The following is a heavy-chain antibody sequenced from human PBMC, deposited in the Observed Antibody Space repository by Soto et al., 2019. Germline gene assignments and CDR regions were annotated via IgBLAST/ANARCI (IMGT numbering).Heavy chain of an antibody. Sequence: EVQLLESGGGLVQPGGSLRLSCVASGFTFSSYAMNWVRQAPGKGLEWVSVISGSGDSTYYADSVKGRFTISRDNSKNTLYLQMNSLRAEDTAVYYCARRVRGCYFDLWGRGTLVTVSS. V-gene: IGHV3-23*01. J-gene: IGHJ2*01. CDR1: GFTFSSYA. D-gene: IGHD3-3*01. CDR3: ARRVRGCYFDL. CDR2: ISGSGDST.